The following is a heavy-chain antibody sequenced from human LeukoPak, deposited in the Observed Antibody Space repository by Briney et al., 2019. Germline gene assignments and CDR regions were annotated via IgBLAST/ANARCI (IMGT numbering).Heavy chain of an antibody. CDR2: IYYSGST. J-gene: IGHJ5*02. CDR1: GGSISSYY. V-gene: IGHV4-59*01. Sequence: SETLPLTCTVSGGSISSYYWSWIRQPPGKGLEWIGYIYYSGSTNYNPSLKSRVTISVDTSKNQFSLKLSSVTAADTAVYYCARFNSGSYDYWFDPWGQGTLVTVSS. D-gene: IGHD1-26*01. CDR3: ARFNSGSYDYWFDP.